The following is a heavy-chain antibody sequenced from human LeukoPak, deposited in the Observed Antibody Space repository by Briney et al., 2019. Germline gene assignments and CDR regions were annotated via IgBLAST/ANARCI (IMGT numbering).Heavy chain of an antibody. D-gene: IGHD2-15*01. CDR2: ISGSGGST. J-gene: IGHJ4*02. CDR3: AKAPVTSCRGAFCYPFDY. CDR1: GFTFSTYG. V-gene: IGHV3-23*01. Sequence: GGTLRLSCAASGFTFSTYGMSWVRQAPGKGLEWVSAISGSGGSTYYADSVKGRFTISRDNSKNTLYLQMNSLRAEDAAVYYCAKAPVTSCRGAFCYPFDYWGQGTLVTVSS.